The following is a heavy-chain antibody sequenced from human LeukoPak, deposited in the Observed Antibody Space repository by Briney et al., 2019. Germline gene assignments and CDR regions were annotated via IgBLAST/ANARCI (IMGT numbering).Heavy chain of an antibody. V-gene: IGHV4-59*01. J-gene: IGHJ4*02. D-gene: IGHD2-2*01. Sequence: SETLSLTCTVSGGSISSYYWSWIRQPPGKGLEWLGYIYYSGGTNYNPSLKSRVTISVDTSKNQFSLKLSSVTAADTAVYYCARLVVPAATSFDYWGQGTLVTVSS. CDR2: IYYSGGT. CDR1: GGSISSYY. CDR3: ARLVVPAATSFDY.